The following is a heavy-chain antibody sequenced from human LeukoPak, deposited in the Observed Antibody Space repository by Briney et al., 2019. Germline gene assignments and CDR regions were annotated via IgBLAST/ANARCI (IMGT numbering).Heavy chain of an antibody. CDR1: GGSFSGYY. J-gene: IGHJ3*02. V-gene: IGHV4-34*01. CDR2: INHSGST. CDR3: ARGRRRYYYDSSGYYSTASDAFDI. Sequence: KPSETLSLTCAVYGGSFSGYYWSWIRQPPGKGLEWIGEINHSGSTNYNPSLKSRVTISVDTSKNQFSLKLSSVTAADTAVYYCARGRRRYYYDSSGYYSTASDAFDIWGQGTMVIVSS. D-gene: IGHD3-22*01.